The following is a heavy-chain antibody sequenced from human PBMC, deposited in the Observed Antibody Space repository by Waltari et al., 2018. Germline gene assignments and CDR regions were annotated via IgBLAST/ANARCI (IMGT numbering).Heavy chain of an antibody. CDR1: GFTFSSYA. V-gene: IGHV3-23*04. CDR3: ATYSYYYDSSGGDY. J-gene: IGHJ4*02. CDR2: ISGSGGST. Sequence: EVQLVESGGGLVQPGGSLRLSCAASGFTFSSYAMSWFRQAPGKGLEWVSAISGSGGSTYYADSVKGRFTISRDNSKNTLYLQMNSLRAEDTAVYYCATYSYYYDSSGGDYWGQGTLVTVSS. D-gene: IGHD3-22*01.